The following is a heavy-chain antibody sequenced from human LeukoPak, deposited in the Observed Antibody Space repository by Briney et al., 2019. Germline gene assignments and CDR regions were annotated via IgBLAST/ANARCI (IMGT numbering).Heavy chain of an antibody. D-gene: IGHD4-17*01. CDR1: GGSISSYY. V-gene: IGHV4-59*01. CDR3: ARQYEYGVHDAFDI. Sequence: PAETLSLTCTVSGGSISSYYWSWIRQPPGKGLEWIGYIYYSGSTNYNPSLKSRVTISVDTSKNQFSLKLSSVTAADTAVYYCARQYEYGVHDAFDIWGQGTMVTVSS. CDR2: IYYSGST. J-gene: IGHJ3*02.